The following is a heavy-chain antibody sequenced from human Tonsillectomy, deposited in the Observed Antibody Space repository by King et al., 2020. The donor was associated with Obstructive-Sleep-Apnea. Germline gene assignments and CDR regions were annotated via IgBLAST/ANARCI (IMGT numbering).Heavy chain of an antibody. CDR1: GYTFTGYY. CDR3: ARAAVAGTCDAFDI. V-gene: IGHV1-2*02. J-gene: IGHJ3*02. Sequence: QLVQSGAEVKKPGASVKVSCKASGYTFTGYYMHWVRQAPGQGLEWMGWINPNSGDTNYAQKFQGRVTMTRDTSISTAYMELSRLRSDDTAVYYCARAAVAGTCDAFDIWGQGTMFTVSS. CDR2: INPNSGDT. D-gene: IGHD6-19*01.